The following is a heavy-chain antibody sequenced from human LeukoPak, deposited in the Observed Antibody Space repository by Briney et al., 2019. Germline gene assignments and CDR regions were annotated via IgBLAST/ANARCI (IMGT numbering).Heavy chain of an antibody. CDR2: ISAYNGNT. V-gene: IGHV1-18*01. CDR1: GYTFTSYG. J-gene: IGHJ4*02. CDR3: ARGVTSDY. Sequence: GASVKVSCKASGYTFTSYGISWVRQAPGQGLEWMGWISAYNGNTNYAQKLQGRVTMTRNTSISTAYMELSNLRSEDTAVYYCARGVTSDYWGQGTLVTVSS.